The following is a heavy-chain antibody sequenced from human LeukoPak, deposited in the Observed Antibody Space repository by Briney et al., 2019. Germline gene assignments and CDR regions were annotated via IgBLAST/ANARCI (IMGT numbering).Heavy chain of an antibody. CDR2: IYSGGST. V-gene: IGHV3-53*01. CDR1: GFTVSSNY. D-gene: IGHD3-3*01. CDR3: ARAGAYYDFWSGYYPYYYYGMGV. J-gene: IGHJ6*02. Sequence: GGSLRLSCAASGFTVSSNYMSWVRQAPGKGLEWVSVIYSGGSTYYADSVKGRFTISRDNSKNTLYLQMNSLRAEDTAVYYCARAGAYYDFWSGYYPYYYYGMGVWGQGTTVTVSS.